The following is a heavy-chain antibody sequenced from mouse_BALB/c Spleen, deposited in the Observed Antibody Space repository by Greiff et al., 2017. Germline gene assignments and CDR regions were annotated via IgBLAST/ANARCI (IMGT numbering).Heavy chain of an antibody. CDR3: ARYCDDAMDY. CDR1: GFTFTDYY. CDR2: IRNKANGYTT. V-gene: IGHV7-3*02. Sequence: EVMLVESGGGLVQPGGSLRLSCATSGFTFTDYYMSWVRQPPGKALEWLGFIRNKANGYTTEYSASVKGRFTISRDNSQSILYLQMNTLRAEDSATYYCARYCDDAMDYWGQGTSVTVAS. J-gene: IGHJ4*01.